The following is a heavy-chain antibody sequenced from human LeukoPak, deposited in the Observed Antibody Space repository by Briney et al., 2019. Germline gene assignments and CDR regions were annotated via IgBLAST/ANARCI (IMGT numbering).Heavy chain of an antibody. CDR3: ARLSGSYLPY. Sequence: GASLQISCQGSGSRFTSYWIGWVRQMPAKGLEWMGIIYPGDSDTRYSPSFQGQVTTSADKSISTAYLQWSSLKASDTAMYYCARLSGSYLPYWGQGTLVTVSS. J-gene: IGHJ4*02. CDR1: GSRFTSYW. D-gene: IGHD1-26*01. V-gene: IGHV5-51*01. CDR2: IYPGDSDT.